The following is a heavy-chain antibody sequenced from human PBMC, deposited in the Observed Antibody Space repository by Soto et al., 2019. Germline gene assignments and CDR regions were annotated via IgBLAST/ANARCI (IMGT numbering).Heavy chain of an antibody. V-gene: IGHV4-39*01. CDR2: IFYSGGT. CDR1: GGSILDSTYY. Sequence: QLLLQESGPGLVKPSETLSLTCTVSGGSILDSTYYWAWIRQSPGKGLEWIGTIFYSGGTFYTPSLKSRVTMSVDTYNNQFSLKLSSVTAADTAVYYCARKASGYYYGWFDPWGQGTLVTVSS. D-gene: IGHD3-22*01. CDR3: ARKASGYYYGWFDP. J-gene: IGHJ5*02.